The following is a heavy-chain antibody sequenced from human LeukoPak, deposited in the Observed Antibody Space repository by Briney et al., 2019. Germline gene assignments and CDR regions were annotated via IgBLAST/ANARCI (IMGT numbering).Heavy chain of an antibody. V-gene: IGHV4-59*01. CDR2: RYASGTA. CDR3: AREVVYSYGDSGRRDAMDV. Sequence: SETLSLTCSVSGCSIGGYYWSWVRQPPGKGLEWIGYRYASGTANYNPSLGSRRTISIDTSKNRFSLTLRSVTAADTAVYYCAREVVYSYGDSGRRDAMDVWGQGTTVIVSS. D-gene: IGHD4-17*01. CDR1: GCSIGGYY. J-gene: IGHJ6*02.